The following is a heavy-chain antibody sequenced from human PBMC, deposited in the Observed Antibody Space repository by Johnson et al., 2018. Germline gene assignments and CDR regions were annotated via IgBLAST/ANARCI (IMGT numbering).Heavy chain of an antibody. D-gene: IGHD2-15*01. J-gene: IGHJ6*02. V-gene: IGHV3-21*01. Sequence: VQLVESGGGLVKPGGSLRLSCAASGFTFSNYNMNWVRQAPGKGLEWVSSISSSMGYIYYAESVKGRFTISRDNAKTALYLQRNSLRAEEKSVYYCARDLNEDIVVALKYYFYYGMDVSGQGTTVTVSS. CDR1: GFTFSNYN. CDR3: ARDLNEDIVVALKYYFYYGMDV. CDR2: ISSSMGYI.